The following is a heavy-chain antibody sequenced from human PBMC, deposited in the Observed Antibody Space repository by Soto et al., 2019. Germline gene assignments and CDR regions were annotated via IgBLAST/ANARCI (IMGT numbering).Heavy chain of an antibody. J-gene: IGHJ4*02. CDR3: ARLFGFGDYEGDY. Sequence: GGSLRLSCAASGFTFSNYWMHWVRQVPGKGLVWVSRINSDGSTTIYADSVKGRFTLSRDNAKSTVYLQMDSLRAEDTAVYYCARLFGFGDYEGDYWGQGTLVTVSS. V-gene: IGHV3-74*01. CDR2: INSDGSTT. CDR1: GFTFSNYW. D-gene: IGHD4-17*01.